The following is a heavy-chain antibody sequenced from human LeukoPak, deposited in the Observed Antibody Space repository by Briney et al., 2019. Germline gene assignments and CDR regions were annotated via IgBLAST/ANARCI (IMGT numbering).Heavy chain of an antibody. J-gene: IGHJ4*02. D-gene: IGHD3-9*01. CDR2: IAYDGSNK. V-gene: IGHV3-30*04. CDR3: QAEDGIRYFDWSDMVY. Sequence: GGSLRLSCAASGFTFSSYAMHWVRQAPGKWLEWVAVIAYDGSNKYYADSVKGRFTISRDNSKNTLYLQMNSLRAEDTAVYFCQAEDGIRYFDWSDMVYWGQGTLVTVSS. CDR1: GFTFSSYA.